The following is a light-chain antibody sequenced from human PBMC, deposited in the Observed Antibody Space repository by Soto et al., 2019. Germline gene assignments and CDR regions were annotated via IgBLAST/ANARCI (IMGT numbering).Light chain of an antibody. J-gene: IGKJ2*01. Sequence: DIQMTQSPSTLSASVGDRVTITCRASQSITTWLAWYQQKPGKAPKLLIYKATNLQSGVRSRFSGSGSGTEFSLSISSLQPDDFATYYCQRYNDYQYIFGQGTKLEIK. CDR2: KAT. CDR1: QSITTW. V-gene: IGKV1-5*03. CDR3: QRYNDYQYI.